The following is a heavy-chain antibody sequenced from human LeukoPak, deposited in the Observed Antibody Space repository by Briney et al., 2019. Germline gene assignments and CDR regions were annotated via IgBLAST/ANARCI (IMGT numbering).Heavy chain of an antibody. CDR2: IYYSGST. J-gene: IGHJ4*02. CDR3: VSNGGFGELYDDY. D-gene: IGHD3-10*01. Sequence: PSETLSLTCTVSGGSISSGGYYWSWIRQHPGKGLEWIGYIYYSGSTYYNPSLKSRVTISVDTSKNQFSLKLSSVTAADTAVYYCVSNGGFGELYDDYWGQGTLATVSS. V-gene: IGHV4-31*03. CDR1: GGSISSGGYY.